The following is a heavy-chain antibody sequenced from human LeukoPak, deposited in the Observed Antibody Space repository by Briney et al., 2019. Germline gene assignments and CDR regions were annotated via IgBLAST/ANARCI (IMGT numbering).Heavy chain of an antibody. Sequence: GGSLRLSCAASGFTFSSYGMHWVRQAPGKGLEWVAVIWYDGSNKYYADSVKGRFTISRDNSKNTLYLQMNSLRAEDTAVYYRAKDTHYGDFHYFDYWGQGTLVTVSS. CDR1: GFTFSSYG. V-gene: IGHV3-33*06. D-gene: IGHD4-17*01. CDR3: AKDTHYGDFHYFDY. J-gene: IGHJ4*02. CDR2: IWYDGSNK.